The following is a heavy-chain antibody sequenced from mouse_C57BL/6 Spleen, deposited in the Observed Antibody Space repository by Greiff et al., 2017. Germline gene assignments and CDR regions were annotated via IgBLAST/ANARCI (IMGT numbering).Heavy chain of an antibody. V-gene: IGHV1-64*01. CDR2: IHPNSGST. D-gene: IGHD2-4*01. J-gene: IGHJ1*03. Sequence: VQLQQPGAELVKPGASVKLSCKASGYTFTSYWMHWVKQRPGQGLEWIGMIHPNSGSTNYNEKFKSKATLTVDKSSSTAYMQLSSLTSEDSAVYYGARSFYYDYDDRYFDVWGTGTTVTVSS. CDR1: GYTFTSYW. CDR3: ARSFYYDYDDRYFDV.